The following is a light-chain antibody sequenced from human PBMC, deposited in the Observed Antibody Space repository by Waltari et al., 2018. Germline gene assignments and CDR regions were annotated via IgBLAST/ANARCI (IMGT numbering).Light chain of an antibody. CDR2: WAS. J-gene: IGKJ5*01. Sequence: EIVMTQSPDSLAVSLGERAAINCKSSRSVLYNSNNKNYLAWYQQKPRQPPKLLITWASSRESGVPDRFSGSGSGTDFPLTISSLQAEDVAVYYCQQYYSSPISFGQGTRLEIK. CDR1: RSVLYNSNNKNY. V-gene: IGKV4-1*01. CDR3: QQYYSSPIS.